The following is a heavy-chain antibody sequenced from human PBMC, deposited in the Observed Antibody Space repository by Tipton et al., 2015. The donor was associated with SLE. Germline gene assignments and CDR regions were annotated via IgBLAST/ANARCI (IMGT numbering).Heavy chain of an antibody. CDR1: GGSFSGYY. Sequence: GLVKPSETLSLTCAVYGGSFSGYYWSWIRQPPGKGLDWIGEIYHGGSTHYNPSLKSRVTMSVDKSKNLFSLKLTSVTAADTAVYHCARLRKPYTYGSGGYYIDYWGQGTLVTVSS. CDR3: ARLRKPYTYGSGGYYIDY. D-gene: IGHD3-3*01. V-gene: IGHV4-34*01. CDR2: IYHGGST. J-gene: IGHJ4*02.